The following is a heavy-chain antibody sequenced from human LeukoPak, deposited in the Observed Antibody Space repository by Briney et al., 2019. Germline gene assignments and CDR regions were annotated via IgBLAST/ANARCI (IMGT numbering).Heavy chain of an antibody. J-gene: IGHJ4*02. CDR2: MNPNSGNS. CDR1: GYTFTNYD. CDR3: AREGLDY. Sequence: ASVRVSCKASGYTFTNYDINWVRQATGQGLEWMGYMNPNSGNSAYAQKFQGRVTITTDASISTAYMELSGLRSEDTALYYCAREGLDYWGQGTLVTVSS. V-gene: IGHV1-8*01.